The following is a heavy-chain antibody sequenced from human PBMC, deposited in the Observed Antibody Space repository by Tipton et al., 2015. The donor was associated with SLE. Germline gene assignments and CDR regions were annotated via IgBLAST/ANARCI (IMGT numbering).Heavy chain of an antibody. D-gene: IGHD6-6*01. Sequence: SLRLSCAASGFTFSTYGMHWVRQAPGKGLEWVAFIRYDGSNKYYADSVKGRFTMSRDNSKNTLYLQMNSLRPEDTAVYYCAKVLSLSYSSSYYFDYWGQGTLVTVSS. V-gene: IGHV3-30*02. CDR2: IRYDGSNK. CDR1: GFTFSTYG. J-gene: IGHJ4*02. CDR3: AKVLSLSYSSSYYFDY.